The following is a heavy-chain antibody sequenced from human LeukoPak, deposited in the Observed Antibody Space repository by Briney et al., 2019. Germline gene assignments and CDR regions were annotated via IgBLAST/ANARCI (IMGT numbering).Heavy chain of an antibody. D-gene: IGHD3-10*01. CDR1: GYTLTELS. V-gene: IGHV1-24*01. Sequence: ASVKVSCKVSGYTLTELSMRCVRQAPGKGLERRGGFDPEDGETIYAQKFQGRVTMTEDTSTDTAYMELSSLRSEDTGVYYCATPPLGITTRDAFDIWGQGTMVTVSS. J-gene: IGHJ3*02. CDR2: FDPEDGET. CDR3: ATPPLGITTRDAFDI.